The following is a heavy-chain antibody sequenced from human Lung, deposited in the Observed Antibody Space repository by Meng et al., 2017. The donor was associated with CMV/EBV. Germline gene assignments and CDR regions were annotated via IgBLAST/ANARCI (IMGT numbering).Heavy chain of an antibody. CDR1: GFTFSSYW. CDR3: ARDSASVGSGYYYYYGMDV. Sequence: ESXKISXAASGFTFSSYWMSWVRQAPGKGLEWVANIKQDGSEKYYVDSVKGRFTISRDNAKNSLYLQMNSLRAEDTAVYYCARDSASVGSGYYYYYGMDVWGRGTTVXVSS. CDR2: IKQDGSEK. V-gene: IGHV3-7*01. D-gene: IGHD2-15*01. J-gene: IGHJ6*02.